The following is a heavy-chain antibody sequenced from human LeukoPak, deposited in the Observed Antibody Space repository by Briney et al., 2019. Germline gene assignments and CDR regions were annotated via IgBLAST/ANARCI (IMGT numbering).Heavy chain of an antibody. D-gene: IGHD3-22*01. CDR2: IQYDGSHK. V-gene: IGHV3-30*02. CDR1: GFTFSSYG. CDR3: ARDSPYDSSGYNDY. J-gene: IGHJ4*02. Sequence: GGSPRLSCAASGFTFSSYGMHWVRQAPGKGLEWVAFIQYDGSHKLYGDSVKGRFTISRDNAKNSLYLQMNSLRAEDTAVYYCARDSPYDSSGYNDYWGQGTLVTVSS.